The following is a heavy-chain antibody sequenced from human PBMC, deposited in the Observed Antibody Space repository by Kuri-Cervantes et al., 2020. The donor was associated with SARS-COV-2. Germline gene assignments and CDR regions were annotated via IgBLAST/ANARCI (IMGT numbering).Heavy chain of an antibody. CDR3: AREDAGFDY. CDR2: INHSGST. CDR1: GGSISSGSYY. Sequence: GSLRLSCTVSGGSISSGSYYWSWIRQPPGKGLGWIGEINHSGSTNYNPSLKSRVTISADTSKNHFSLNLTSVTAADTAVYYCAREDAGFDYWGQGTLVTVSS. J-gene: IGHJ4*02. V-gene: IGHV4-39*02.